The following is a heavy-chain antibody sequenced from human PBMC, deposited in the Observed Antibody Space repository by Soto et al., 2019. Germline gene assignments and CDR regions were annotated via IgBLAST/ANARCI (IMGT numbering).Heavy chain of an antibody. V-gene: IGHV1-3*01. CDR2: INAENGNT. CDR3: VRGLESDIPYYHYYMDV. J-gene: IGHJ6*03. Sequence: QVQLVQSGAEVKKPGASVKVSCKASGYTFTYYAMHWVRQAPGQSLEWMGWINAENGNTKQSQRFQGRVTITRDTSASTTYMELSSLRSEDTAVYYCVRGLESDIPYYHYYMDVWGTGTTVTVSS. D-gene: IGHD2-15*01. CDR1: GYTFTYYA.